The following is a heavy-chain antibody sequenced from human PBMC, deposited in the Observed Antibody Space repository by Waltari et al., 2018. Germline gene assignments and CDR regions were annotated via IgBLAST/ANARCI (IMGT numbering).Heavy chain of an antibody. CDR2: IRREPYNYAT. Sequence: EVQVVESGGGLVLPGGSLKLACATSGFSFVGSSIHCVRQTSGKGLEWVGRIRREPYNYATAYSASVKGRFTISRDDSKNTAFLQMNSLMTEDTAVYYCSGGEVTGTDFWGQGTLVTVSS. J-gene: IGHJ4*02. CDR1: GFSFVGSS. D-gene: IGHD6-19*01. CDR3: SGGEVTGTDF. V-gene: IGHV3-73*01.